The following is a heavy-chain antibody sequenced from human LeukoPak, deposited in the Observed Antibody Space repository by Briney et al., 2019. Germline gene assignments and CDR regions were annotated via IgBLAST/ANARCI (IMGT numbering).Heavy chain of an antibody. CDR3: ARAFRARYFDL. CDR1: GGSITTSSYY. V-gene: IGHV4-39*01. Sequence: SESLSLTCTVSGGSITTSSYYWGWIRQPPGKGLEWIGIIYYSGSTYYNPSLKGRVTISVDTSKNQFSLKLSSVTAADTAVYYCARAFRARYFDLWGRGTLVTVSS. D-gene: IGHD2/OR15-2a*01. CDR2: IYYSGST. J-gene: IGHJ2*01.